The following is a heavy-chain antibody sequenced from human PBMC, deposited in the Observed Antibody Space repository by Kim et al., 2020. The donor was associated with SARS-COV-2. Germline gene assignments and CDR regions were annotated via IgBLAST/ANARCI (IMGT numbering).Heavy chain of an antibody. Sequence: GGSLRLSCAASGFTFSSYGMHWVRQAPGKGLEWVAVIWYDGSNKYYADSVKGRFTISRDNSKNTLYLQMNSLRAEGTAVYYCARAAKRITIFGVPHSGWFDPWGQGTLVTVSS. J-gene: IGHJ5*02. D-gene: IGHD3-3*01. CDR1: GFTFSSYG. V-gene: IGHV3-33*01. CDR3: ARAAKRITIFGVPHSGWFDP. CDR2: IWYDGSNK.